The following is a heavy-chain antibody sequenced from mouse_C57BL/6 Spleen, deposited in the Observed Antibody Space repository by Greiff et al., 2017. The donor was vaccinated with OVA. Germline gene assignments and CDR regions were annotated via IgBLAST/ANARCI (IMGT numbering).Heavy chain of an antibody. D-gene: IGHD2-2*01. CDR1: GYTFTSYW. V-gene: IGHV1-52*01. Sequence: QVQLQQPGAELVRPGSSVKLSCKASGYTFTSYWMHWVKQRPIQGLEWIGNIDPSDSETHYNQKFKDKATLTVDKSSSTAYMQLSSLTSEDSAVYYCARRGNGYDVDYWGQGTTLTVSS. J-gene: IGHJ2*01. CDR3: ARRGNGYDVDY. CDR2: IDPSDSET.